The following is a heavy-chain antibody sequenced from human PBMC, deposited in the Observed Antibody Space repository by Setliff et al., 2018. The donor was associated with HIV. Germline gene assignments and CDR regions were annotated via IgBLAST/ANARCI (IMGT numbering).Heavy chain of an antibody. D-gene: IGHD6-19*01. V-gene: IGHV3-30*01. CDR2: ISYDGSNK. CDR1: GFTFSSYA. J-gene: IGHJ4*02. CDR3: TKNLYRSPWSPLDY. Sequence: QPGGSLRLSCAASGFTFSSYAMHWVRQAPGKGLEWVAVISYDGSNKYYADSVKGRFTISRDNSKNTLYLQMNSLRAEDTAVYYCTKNLYRSPWSPLDYWGQGTLVTVSS.